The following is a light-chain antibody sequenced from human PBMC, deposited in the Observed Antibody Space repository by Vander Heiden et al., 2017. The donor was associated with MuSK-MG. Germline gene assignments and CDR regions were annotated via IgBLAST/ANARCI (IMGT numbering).Light chain of an antibody. V-gene: IGKV1-5*01. CDR1: QSISSC. CDR3: QHDNSYPST. Sequence: DIQMTQSPSTLSASVGDRVTITCRASQSISSCLAWYQQKPGKAPKLLIYDASSLESGVPSRFSGSGSGTEFTLTISSLQPDDFATYYCQHDNSYPSTFGQGTKLEIK. CDR2: DAS. J-gene: IGKJ2*01.